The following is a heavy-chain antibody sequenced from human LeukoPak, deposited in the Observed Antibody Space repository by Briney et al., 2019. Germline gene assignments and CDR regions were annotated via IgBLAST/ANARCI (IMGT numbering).Heavy chain of an antibody. J-gene: IGHJ4*02. Sequence: ASVKVSCKASGYTFTSYGISWVRQAPGQGLEWMGWISAYNGNTNYAQKLQGRVTMTTDTSASTAYMELSSLRSEDTAVYYCARPSRYSSSWPLDYWGQGTLVTVSS. CDR3: ARPSRYSSSWPLDY. CDR2: ISAYNGNT. D-gene: IGHD6-13*01. V-gene: IGHV1-18*01. CDR1: GYTFTSYG.